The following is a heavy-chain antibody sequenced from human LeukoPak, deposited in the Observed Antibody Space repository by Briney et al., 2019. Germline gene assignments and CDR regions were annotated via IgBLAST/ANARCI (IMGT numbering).Heavy chain of an antibody. CDR2: IYHSGSP. J-gene: IGHJ4*02. V-gene: IGHV4-4*02. D-gene: IGHD1-1*01. CDR1: GVSISSNNW. Sequence: PSETLSLTCAVSGVSISSNNWWGWDRQPPGKGLEWIGEIYHSGSPNYNPCLKSRVTISVDKSRNHFSLNLSSVTAADTAVYYCARVNINNWHSCDYWGQGTLVTVSS. CDR3: ARVNINNWHSCDY.